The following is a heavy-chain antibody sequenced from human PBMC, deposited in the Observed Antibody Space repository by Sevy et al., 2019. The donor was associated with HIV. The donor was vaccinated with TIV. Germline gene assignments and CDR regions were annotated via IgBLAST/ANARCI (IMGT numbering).Heavy chain of an antibody. Sequence: SETLSLTCTVSGGSFSRYYWSWIRQPPGKGLEWIGYIYYSGSTNYNPSLKSRVTISVDTSKNQFSLKLSSVTAADTAVYYCARDPITIFGVVKGGMDVWGQGTTVTVSS. CDR2: IYYSGST. V-gene: IGHV4-59*01. D-gene: IGHD3-3*01. J-gene: IGHJ6*02. CDR3: ARDPITIFGVVKGGMDV. CDR1: GGSFSRYY.